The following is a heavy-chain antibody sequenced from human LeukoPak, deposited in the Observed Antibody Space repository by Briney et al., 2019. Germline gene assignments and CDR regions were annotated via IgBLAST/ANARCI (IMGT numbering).Heavy chain of an antibody. CDR3: ARDVGYCSSTSCSVFRDKNDY. CDR2: IYYSGST. CDR1: GGSISSYY. J-gene: IGHJ4*02. Sequence: SETLSLTCTVSGGSISSYYWSWIRQPPGKGLEWIGYIYYSGSTNYNPSLKSRVTISVDTSKNQFSLKLSSVTAADTAVYYCARDVGYCSSTSCSVFRDKNDYWGQGTLVTVSS. D-gene: IGHD2-2*01. V-gene: IGHV4-59*01.